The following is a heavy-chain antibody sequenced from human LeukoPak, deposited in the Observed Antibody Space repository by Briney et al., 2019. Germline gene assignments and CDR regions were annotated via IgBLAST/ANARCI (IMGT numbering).Heavy chain of an antibody. D-gene: IGHD3-22*01. CDR1: GYTFTGYY. V-gene: IGHV1-8*03. J-gene: IGHJ3*02. CDR3: ARDRYYYDSSSYYSAFDT. Sequence: ASVKVSCKASGYTFTGYYMHWVRQATGQGLEWMGWMNPNSGNTGYAQKFQGRVTITRNTSISTAYMELSSLRSEDTAVYYCARDRYYYDSSSYYSAFDTWGQGTMVTVSS. CDR2: MNPNSGNT.